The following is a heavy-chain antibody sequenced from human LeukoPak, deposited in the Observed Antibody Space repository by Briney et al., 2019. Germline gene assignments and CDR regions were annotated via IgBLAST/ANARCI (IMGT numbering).Heavy chain of an antibody. V-gene: IGHV3-53*01. CDR3: AREPGTDYRKYYFDY. D-gene: IGHD3/OR15-3a*01. CDR2: LYNGGTT. CDR1: GFTFSSYA. Sequence: GGSLRLSCAASGFTFSSYAMSWVRQAPDMGLEWVSVLYNGGTTYYADSVKGRFTISRDNSKNTVYLQMDSLRAEDTAVYYCAREPGTDYRKYYFDYWGQGTLVTVSS. J-gene: IGHJ4*02.